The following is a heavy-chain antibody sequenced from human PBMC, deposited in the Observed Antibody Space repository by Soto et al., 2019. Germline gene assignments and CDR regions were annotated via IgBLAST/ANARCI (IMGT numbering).Heavy chain of an antibody. V-gene: IGHV3-30*18. CDR1: GFTFSSYG. J-gene: IGHJ6*02. Sequence: QVQLVESGGGVVQPGRSLRLSCAASGFTFSSYGMHWVRQAPGKGLEWVAVISCDGSNKYYADSVKGRFTISRDNSKNQLYLQMNSLRAEDTAVYYCEKGSSISWYAVYYGMDVLGQGTTVTVSS. D-gene: IGHD6-13*01. CDR3: EKGSSISWYAVYYGMDV. CDR2: ISCDGSNK.